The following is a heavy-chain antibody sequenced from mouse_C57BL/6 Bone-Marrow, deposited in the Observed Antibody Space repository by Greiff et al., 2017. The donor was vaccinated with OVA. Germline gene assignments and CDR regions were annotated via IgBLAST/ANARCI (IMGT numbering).Heavy chain of an antibody. D-gene: IGHD2-5*01. Sequence: VKLQQSGAELVRPGASVTLSCKASGYTFTDYEMHWVKQTPVNGLEWIGAIDPETGGTAYNQKLKGKVILTADKSYSTAYMELRSLTAEDSAVDYCTRGYSNYDAMDYWGQGTSVTVSS. CDR1: GYTFTDYE. J-gene: IGHJ4*01. CDR3: TRGYSNYDAMDY. V-gene: IGHV1-15*01. CDR2: IDPETGGT.